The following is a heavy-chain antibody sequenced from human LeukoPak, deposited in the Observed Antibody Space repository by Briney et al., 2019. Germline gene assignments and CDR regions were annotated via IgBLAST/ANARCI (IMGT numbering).Heavy chain of an antibody. D-gene: IGHD5-24*01. Sequence: PGGSLRLSCAASGFTFSSYAMSWVRQAPGKGLEWVSAISGGGGSTHYADSVNGRFTISRDNSKNTLYLQMNSLRAEDTAIYYCAKDNHGGATYYMHVWGKGTTVTISS. CDR1: GFTFSSYA. J-gene: IGHJ6*03. CDR3: AKDNHGGATYYMHV. CDR2: ISGGGGST. V-gene: IGHV3-23*01.